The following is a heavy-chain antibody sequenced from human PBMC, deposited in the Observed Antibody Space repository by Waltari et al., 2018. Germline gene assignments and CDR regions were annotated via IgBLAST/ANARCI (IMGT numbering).Heavy chain of an antibody. Sequence: EVQLVESGGGLVQPGGSLRLSCAASGFTFSSFWMHWVRQAPGKGLVWVSRINSDGSSTSYAESVKGRFTISRDNAKNTLYLQMNSLRAEDTAVYYCASARYSGTYYNDYWGQGMLVTVSP. CDR1: GFTFSSFW. V-gene: IGHV3-74*01. J-gene: IGHJ4*02. D-gene: IGHD1-26*01. CDR2: INSDGSST. CDR3: ASARYSGTYYNDY.